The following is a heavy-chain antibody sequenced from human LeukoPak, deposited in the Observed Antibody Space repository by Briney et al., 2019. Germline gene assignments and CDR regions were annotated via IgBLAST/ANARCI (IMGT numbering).Heavy chain of an antibody. D-gene: IGHD3-9*01. V-gene: IGHV3-21*01. CDR3: ARAFDWTFDY. CDR2: IITVSTTYF. J-gene: IGHJ4*02. Sequence: GGSLRLSCAASGFTFSSYSMNWVRQAPGRGLEWVSSIITVSTTYFQYADSVKGRFTISRDNAKNSLYLQMNSLRAEDTAVYYCARAFDWTFDYWGQGTLVTVSS. CDR1: GFTFSSYS.